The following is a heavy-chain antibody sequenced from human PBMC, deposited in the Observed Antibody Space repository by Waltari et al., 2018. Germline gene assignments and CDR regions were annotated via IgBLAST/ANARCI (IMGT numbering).Heavy chain of an antibody. J-gene: IGHJ4*02. V-gene: IGHV3-23*01. CDR3: ARASGVDY. D-gene: IGHD3-16*01. CDR2: ISDAGGII. CDR1: GSTFSTYV. Sequence: EVRLLESGGGLVEPGGSLILSCVASGSTFSTYVMNGVRQAPGKGLESVSSISDAGGIINYADSVKGRFTISRDNSKNTLYLQMNSLRVEDSAVYYCARASGVDYWGQGTLVTISS.